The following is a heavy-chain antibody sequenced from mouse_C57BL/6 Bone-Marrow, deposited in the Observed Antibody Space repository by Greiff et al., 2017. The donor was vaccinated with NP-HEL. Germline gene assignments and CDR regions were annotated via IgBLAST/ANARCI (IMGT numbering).Heavy chain of an antibody. J-gene: IGHJ2*01. CDR2: IYPGGGYT. D-gene: IGHD3-1*01. V-gene: IGHV1-63*01. Sequence: VKLMESGAELVRPGTSVKMSCKASGYTFTNYWIGWAKQRPGHGLEWIGDIYPGGGYTNYNEKFKGKATLTADKSSSTAYMQFSSLTSEDSAIYYCARSGYLYYFDYWGQGTTLTVSS. CDR3: ARSGYLYYFDY. CDR1: GYTFTNYW.